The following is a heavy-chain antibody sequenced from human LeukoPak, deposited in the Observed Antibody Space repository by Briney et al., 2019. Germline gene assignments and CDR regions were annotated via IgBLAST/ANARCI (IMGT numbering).Heavy chain of an antibody. CDR2: IYYSGST. D-gene: IGHD3-9*01. Sequence: SETLSLTCTVSGGSISTGGYYWSWIRQHPGQGLEWIGYIYYSGSTYYNPSLKSRVTISVDTSKNQFSLKLSSVTAADTAVYYCARDGYDILTGHLINWGQGTLVTVSS. CDR3: ARDGYDILTGHLIN. J-gene: IGHJ4*02. V-gene: IGHV4-31*03. CDR1: GGSISTGGYY.